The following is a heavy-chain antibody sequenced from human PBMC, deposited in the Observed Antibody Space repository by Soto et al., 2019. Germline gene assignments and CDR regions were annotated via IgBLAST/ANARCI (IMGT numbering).Heavy chain of an antibody. J-gene: IGHJ6*02. CDR2: IIPILGIA. Sequence: SVKVSCKASGGTFSSYTISWVRQAPGQGLEWMGRIIPILGIANYAQKFQGRVTITADKSTSTAYMELSSLRSEDTAVYYCARAIALTPLFWSGSFNGMDVWGQGTTVTVSS. V-gene: IGHV1-69*02. CDR3: ARAIALTPLFWSGSFNGMDV. CDR1: GGTFSSYT. D-gene: IGHD3-3*01.